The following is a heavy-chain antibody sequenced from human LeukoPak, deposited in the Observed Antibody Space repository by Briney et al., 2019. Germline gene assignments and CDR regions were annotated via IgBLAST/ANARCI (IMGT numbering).Heavy chain of an antibody. J-gene: IGHJ4*02. Sequence: GGSLRLSCAASGFTFSSYWMSWVRQAPGKGLEWVANIKQDGSEKYYVDSVKGRFTISRDNSKNTLYLQMNSLRAEDTAVYYCARDADYGDYGVDYWGQGTLVTVSS. CDR3: ARDADYGDYGVDY. D-gene: IGHD4-17*01. V-gene: IGHV3-7*01. CDR1: GFTFSSYW. CDR2: IKQDGSEK.